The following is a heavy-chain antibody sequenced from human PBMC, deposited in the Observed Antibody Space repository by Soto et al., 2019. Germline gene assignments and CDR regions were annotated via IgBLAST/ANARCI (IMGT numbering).Heavy chain of an antibody. CDR3: TTDSPHPYGDYYFDY. V-gene: IGHV3-15*01. D-gene: IGHD4-17*01. Sequence: GGSLRLSCAASGFTFSNAWMSWVRQAPGKGLEWVGRIKSKTDGGTTDYAAPVKGRFTISRDDSKNTLYLQMNSLKTEDTAVYYCTTDSPHPYGDYYFDYWGQGTLVTVSS. CDR2: IKSKTDGGTT. J-gene: IGHJ4*02. CDR1: GFTFSNAW.